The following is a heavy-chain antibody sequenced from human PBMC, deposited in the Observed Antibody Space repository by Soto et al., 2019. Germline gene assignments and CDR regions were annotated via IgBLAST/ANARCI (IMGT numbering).Heavy chain of an antibody. J-gene: IGHJ4*02. CDR2: IDSDGSST. Sequence: EEQLVESGGGLVQPGGSLRLSCTASGLTFSNYWVHWVRQTPGKGLVWVSRIDSDGSSTSYADSVKGRFTISRDNAKNTLYLQMNSLRDEDTAVYYCTREVSAVFDYWGQGTLVTVSS. CDR1: GLTFSNYW. D-gene: IGHD6-25*01. V-gene: IGHV3-74*01. CDR3: TREVSAVFDY.